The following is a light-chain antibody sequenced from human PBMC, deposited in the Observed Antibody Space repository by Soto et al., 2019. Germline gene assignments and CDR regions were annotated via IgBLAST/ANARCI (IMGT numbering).Light chain of an antibody. V-gene: IGLV2-23*01. J-gene: IGLJ1*01. CDR2: ETS. CDR3: FSFTSTNTQV. CDR1: SSDFGSYKF. Sequence: QSVLTQPASVSGSPGQSVTISCTGTSSDFGSYKFVSWYQHHPGKVPKVIISETSKRPSGVSDRFSGSKSGNTASLTISGLQAEDEADYYCFSFTSTNTQVFGSGTKVTVL.